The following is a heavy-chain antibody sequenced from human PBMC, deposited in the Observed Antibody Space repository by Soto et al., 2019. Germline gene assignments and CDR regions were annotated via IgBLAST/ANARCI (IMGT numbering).Heavy chain of an antibody. Sequence: PGGSLRLSCAASGFPFSNAWMSWVRQAPGKGLEWVGRIKDKAGGGTTDYAAPVKDRFTISRDDSKDTLYLQMNGLKTEDTAVYYCTSEGYPVDNWGQGTLVTVSS. CDR3: TSEGYPVDN. V-gene: IGHV3-15*01. D-gene: IGHD6-13*01. J-gene: IGHJ4*02. CDR2: IKDKAGGGTT. CDR1: GFPFSNAW.